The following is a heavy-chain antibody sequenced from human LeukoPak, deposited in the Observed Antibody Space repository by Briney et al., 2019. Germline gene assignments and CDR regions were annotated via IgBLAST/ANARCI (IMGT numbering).Heavy chain of an antibody. J-gene: IGHJ3*02. Sequence: GASVKVSCKASGYTFTGHSMYWVRQAPGQGLEWMGWIKPNSGGTNYAQKFQGRVTMTRDTSISTAYMELSRLRSDDTAVYYCARDARTYYDFWSGYFAAFDIWGQGTMVTVSS. CDR3: ARDARTYYDFWSGYFAAFDI. CDR1: GYTFTGHS. D-gene: IGHD3-3*01. CDR2: IKPNSGGT. V-gene: IGHV1-2*02.